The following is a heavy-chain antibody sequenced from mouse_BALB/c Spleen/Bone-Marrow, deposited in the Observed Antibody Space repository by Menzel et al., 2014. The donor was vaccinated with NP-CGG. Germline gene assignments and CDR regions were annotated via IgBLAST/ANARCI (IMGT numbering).Heavy chain of an antibody. D-gene: IGHD1-2*01. V-gene: IGHV3-8*02. Sequence: EVNVVESGPSLVKPSQTLSLPCSVTGDSITSSYWNWIRKFPGNKLEYMGYISYSGNAYYNPSLRSRISLTRDTSKNQYYLQLNSVTTEDTATYFCARGNGYHFDYWGQGTTLTVSS. CDR1: GDSITSSY. J-gene: IGHJ2*01. CDR3: ARGNGYHFDY. CDR2: ISYSGNA.